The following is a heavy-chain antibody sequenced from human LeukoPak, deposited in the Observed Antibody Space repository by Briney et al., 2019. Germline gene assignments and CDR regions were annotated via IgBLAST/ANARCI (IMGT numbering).Heavy chain of an antibody. J-gene: IGHJ4*02. V-gene: IGHV3-23*01. Sequence: GGSLRLSCAASGFTFSTYGMTWVRQAPGKGLEWVSGIRGSGYDTYYADSVMGRFTISRDNSKNTLYLQMNSLRVEDTAVYYCTTEDYYDSSGYPVGNYYWGQGTLVTVSS. CDR3: TTEDYYDSSGYPVGNYY. CDR1: GFTFSTYG. D-gene: IGHD3-22*01. CDR2: IRGSGYDT.